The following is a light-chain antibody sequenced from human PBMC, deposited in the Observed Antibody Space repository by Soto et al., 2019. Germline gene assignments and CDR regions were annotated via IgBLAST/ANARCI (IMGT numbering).Light chain of an antibody. CDR1: QSVSTR. Sequence: DFQITQSPSSLSASVGDIVTIICRASQSVSTRLAWYQQKPGKAPKVLIYDASSWAGGVPSRFTGSGSGTEFTLTINSLQPDDFATYYCQQYSVYWTFGQGTKVDI. J-gene: IGKJ1*01. CDR2: DAS. CDR3: QQYSVYWT. V-gene: IGKV1-5*02.